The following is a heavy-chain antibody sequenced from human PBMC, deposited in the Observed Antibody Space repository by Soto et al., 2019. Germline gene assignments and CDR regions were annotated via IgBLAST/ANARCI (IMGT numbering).Heavy chain of an antibody. CDR1: GGTFSSYA. CDR2: IIPIFGTA. J-gene: IGHJ4*02. CDR3: ASTDLAYCGGDCYSRFDY. D-gene: IGHD2-21*02. V-gene: IGHV1-69*12. Sequence: QVQLVQSGAEVKKPGSSVKVSCKASGGTFSSYAISWVRQAPGQGLEWMGGIIPIFGTANYAQKFQGRVTSTADEAPSTAHRELISRRSEDTAVYYCASTDLAYCGGDCYSRFDYWGPGTLVTVSS.